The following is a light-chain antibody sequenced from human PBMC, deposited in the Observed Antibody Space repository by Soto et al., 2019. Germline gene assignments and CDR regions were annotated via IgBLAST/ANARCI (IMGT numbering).Light chain of an antibody. CDR3: QQYNSDPPWT. CDR1: QTISSW. CDR2: KAS. V-gene: IGKV1-5*03. J-gene: IGKJ1*01. Sequence: DIQMTQSPSTLSGSVGDRVTITCRASQTISSWLAWYQQKPGKAPKLLIYKASTLESGVPSRFRGSGSRTEFTLTISSLQPDDFASYYCQQYNSDPPWTFGQGTKVDIK.